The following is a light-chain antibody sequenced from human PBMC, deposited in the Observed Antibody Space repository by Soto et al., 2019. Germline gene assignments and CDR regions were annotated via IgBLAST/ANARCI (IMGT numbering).Light chain of an antibody. CDR2: AAS. CDR1: QSISSY. CDR3: QQSYSTPQT. V-gene: IGKV1-39*01. J-gene: IGKJ2*01. Sequence: DIQMTQSPSSLSASVGDRVTITCRASQSISSYLNWYQQKPGKAPKLLIYAASSLQSGVPSRFSGSGSWTDFTLTISSLQPEAFATYYCQQSYSTPQTFGQGTKLEIK.